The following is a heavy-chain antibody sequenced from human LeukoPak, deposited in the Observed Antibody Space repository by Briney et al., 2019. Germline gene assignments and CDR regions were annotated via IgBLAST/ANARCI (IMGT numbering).Heavy chain of an antibody. CDR1: GFTFSSYG. Sequence: GGSLRLSCAASGFTFSSYGMHWVRQAPGKGLEWVAVIWYDGSNKYYADSVKGRFTISRDNSKNTLYLQMNSLRAEDTAVYYCAKMYYDFWSGPNDYYMDVWGKGTTVTVSS. D-gene: IGHD3-3*01. CDR2: IWYDGSNK. J-gene: IGHJ6*03. V-gene: IGHV3-33*06. CDR3: AKMYYDFWSGPNDYYMDV.